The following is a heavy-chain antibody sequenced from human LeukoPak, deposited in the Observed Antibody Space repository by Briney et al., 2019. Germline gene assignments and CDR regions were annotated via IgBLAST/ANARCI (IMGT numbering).Heavy chain of an antibody. D-gene: IGHD2-2*01. CDR1: GGSFSGYY. V-gene: IGHV4-34*01. Sequence: SSETLSLTCAVYGGSFSGYYWSWIRQPPGKGLEWIGEINHSGSTNYNPSLKSRVTISVDTSKNQFSLKLNSVTAADTAVYYYARAYVVPAASDAFDIWGQGTMVTVSS. CDR3: ARAYVVPAASDAFDI. J-gene: IGHJ3*02. CDR2: INHSGST.